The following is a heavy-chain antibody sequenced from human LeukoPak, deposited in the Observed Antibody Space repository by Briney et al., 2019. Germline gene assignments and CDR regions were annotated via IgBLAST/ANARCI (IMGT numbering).Heavy chain of an antibody. V-gene: IGHV3-9*01. CDR3: ARENSAPES. Sequence: SRSLRLSCAASGFTFDDYAMHWVRQAPGKGLEWVSGISWNGDTIGYADSVKGRFTISRDNAKNTLYLQMNSLRAEDTAVYYCARENSAPESWGQGTLVTVSS. J-gene: IGHJ5*02. D-gene: IGHD1-14*01. CDR1: GFTFDDYA. CDR2: ISWNGDTI.